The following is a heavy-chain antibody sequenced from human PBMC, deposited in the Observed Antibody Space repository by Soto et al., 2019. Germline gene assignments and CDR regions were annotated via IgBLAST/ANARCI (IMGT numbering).Heavy chain of an antibody. V-gene: IGHV1-2*02. CDR3: ARSGYSSSWYRALTDYYYGMDV. J-gene: IGHJ6*02. Sequence: XSVKISFKASVYTFTCYYMHWVRQAPGQGLEWVGWINPNSGGTNYAQKFQGRVTMTRDTSISTAYMELSRLRSDDTAVYYCARSGYSSSWYRALTDYYYGMDVWGHGTTVTVSS. CDR2: INPNSGGT. D-gene: IGHD6-13*01. CDR1: VYTFTCYY.